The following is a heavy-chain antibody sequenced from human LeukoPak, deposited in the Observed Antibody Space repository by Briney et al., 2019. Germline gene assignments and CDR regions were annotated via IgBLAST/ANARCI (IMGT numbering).Heavy chain of an antibody. CDR3: ARGDNYVFDV. CDR1: GFTFSTYW. CDR2: ISHDGST. D-gene: IGHD5-24*01. J-gene: IGHJ2*01. V-gene: IGHV4-4*02. Sequence: GSLRLSCSASGFTFSTYWMSWIRQPPGKGLEWIGEISHDGSTNYNPSLKSRVTISVDKSNNHFSLKLTSVTAADTAMYYCARGDNYVFDVWGRGTLVSVSS.